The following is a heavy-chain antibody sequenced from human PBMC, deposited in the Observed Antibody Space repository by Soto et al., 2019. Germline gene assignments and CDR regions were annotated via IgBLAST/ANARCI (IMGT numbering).Heavy chain of an antibody. D-gene: IGHD5-12*01. J-gene: IGHJ5*02. V-gene: IGHV4-30-2*01. CDR3: ARGRGYSGYDSYANWFDP. CDR2: IYHSGRT. CDR1: GGSISSGVYS. Sequence: PSETLSLTCAVSGGSISSGVYSWSWIRQPPGKGLKWIGYIYHSGRTYYNPSLKSRVTISVDRSKNQFSLKLSSVTAAGTAVYYCARGRGYSGYDSYANWFDPWGQGTLVTVSS.